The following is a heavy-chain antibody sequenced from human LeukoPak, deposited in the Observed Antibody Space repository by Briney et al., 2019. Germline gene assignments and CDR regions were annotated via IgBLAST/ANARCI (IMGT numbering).Heavy chain of an antibody. CDR2: IYTSGST. CDR1: GGSISSGSYY. CDR3: ARDGVYYYGSGSSDYYYYYYMDV. Sequence: SETLSLTCTVSGGSISSGSYYWSWIRQPAGKGLEWIGRIYTSGSTNYNPSLKSRVTISVDTSKNQFSLKLSSVTAADTAVYYCARDGVYYYGSGSSDYYYYYYMDVWGKGTTVTASS. D-gene: IGHD3-10*01. J-gene: IGHJ6*03. V-gene: IGHV4-61*02.